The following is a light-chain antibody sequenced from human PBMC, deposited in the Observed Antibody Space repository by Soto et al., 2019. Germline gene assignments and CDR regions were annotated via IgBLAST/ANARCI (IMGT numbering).Light chain of an antibody. Sequence: MTQSPSSLSASVGDRVTITFRASQSISSYLNWYQQKPGQAPRLLIYGASTRATGIPARFSGSGSGTEFTLTISSLQSEDFAVYYCQQYNNWPLTFGQGTKV. V-gene: IGKV3-15*01. CDR3: QQYNNWPLT. J-gene: IGKJ1*01. CDR2: GAS. CDR1: QSISSY.